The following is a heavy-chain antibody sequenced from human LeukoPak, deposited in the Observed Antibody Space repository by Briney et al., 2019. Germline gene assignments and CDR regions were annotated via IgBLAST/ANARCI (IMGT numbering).Heavy chain of an antibody. CDR3: GMAEMATIA. CDR1: GGSISSGSYY. V-gene: IGHV4-61*02. D-gene: IGHD5-24*01. Sequence: ASQTLSLTCTVSGGSISSGSYYWSWIRQPAGKGLEWIGRIYTSGSTNYNPSLKSRVTISVDTSKNQFSLKLSSVTAADTAVYYRGMAEMATIAWGQGTLVTVPS. CDR2: IYTSGST. J-gene: IGHJ4*02.